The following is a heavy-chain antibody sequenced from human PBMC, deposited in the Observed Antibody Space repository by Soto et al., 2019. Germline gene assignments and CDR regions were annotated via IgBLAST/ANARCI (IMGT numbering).Heavy chain of an antibody. CDR3: ATGGYYYYYYGMDV. CDR2: IYYSGST. CDR1: GGSISSYY. V-gene: IGHV4-59*08. Sequence: SETLSLTCTVSGGSISSYYWSWIRQPPGKGLEWIGYIYYSGSTNYNPSLKSRVTISVDTSKNQFSLKLSSVTAADTAVYYCATGGYYYYYYGMDVWGQGTTVTVSS. D-gene: IGHD3-16*01. J-gene: IGHJ6*02.